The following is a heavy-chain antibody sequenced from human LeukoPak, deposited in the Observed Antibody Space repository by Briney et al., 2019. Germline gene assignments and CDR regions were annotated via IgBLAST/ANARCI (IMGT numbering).Heavy chain of an antibody. V-gene: IGHV3-23*01. CDR2: ISGNGNDT. CDR1: GFPFNSYA. Sequence: GGSLRLSCTVSGFPFNSYAMSWGRQAPGKGLEGGAAISGNGNDTYHADSVTGRFTVSRDNSKSTLYLQMNSLRAEDTAVFYCARTIAQYTNSWLYYYYGMDVWGQGTTVTVSS. J-gene: IGHJ6*02. D-gene: IGHD6-13*01. CDR3: ARTIAQYTNSWLYYYYGMDV.